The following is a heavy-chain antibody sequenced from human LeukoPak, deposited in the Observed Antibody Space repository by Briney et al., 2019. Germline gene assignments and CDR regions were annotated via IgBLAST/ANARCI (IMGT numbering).Heavy chain of an antibody. J-gene: IGHJ4*02. CDR3: AKDVIAAAGTFCFDY. Sequence: GALRLSCAASGFTVSSNYMSWVRQAPGKGLEWVSAISGSGGSTYYADSVKGRFTISRDNSKNTLYLQMNSLRAEDTAVYYCAKDVIAAAGTFCFDYWGQGTLVTVSS. D-gene: IGHD6-13*01. V-gene: IGHV3-23*01. CDR2: ISGSGGST. CDR1: GFTVSSNY.